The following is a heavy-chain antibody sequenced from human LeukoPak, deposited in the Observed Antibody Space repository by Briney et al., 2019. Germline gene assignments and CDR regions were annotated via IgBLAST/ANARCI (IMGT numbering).Heavy chain of an antibody. CDR3: ARPYSSGWATFDY. Sequence: ASVKVSCTASGYTFTSYAMHWVRQAPGQRLEWMGWINAGNGNTKHSQKFQGRVTITRDTSASTAYMELSSLRSEDTAVYYCARPYSSGWATFDYWGQGTLVTVSS. J-gene: IGHJ4*02. V-gene: IGHV1-3*01. CDR2: INAGNGNT. CDR1: GYTFTSYA. D-gene: IGHD6-19*01.